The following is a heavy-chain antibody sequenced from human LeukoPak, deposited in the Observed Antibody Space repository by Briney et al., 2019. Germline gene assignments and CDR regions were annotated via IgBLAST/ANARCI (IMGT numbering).Heavy chain of an antibody. V-gene: IGHV5-51*01. Sequence: GESLKISCKGSGYSFTTYWIGWVRQMPGKGVEWMGIIFPGDSDTRYSPSFQGQVTISADKSITPAYLQWSSLKASDTAIYYCARPYCSSTSCYGKADYWGQGTLVTVSS. CDR3: ARPYCSSTSCYGKADY. J-gene: IGHJ4*02. CDR2: IFPGDSDT. CDR1: GYSFTTYW. D-gene: IGHD2-2*01.